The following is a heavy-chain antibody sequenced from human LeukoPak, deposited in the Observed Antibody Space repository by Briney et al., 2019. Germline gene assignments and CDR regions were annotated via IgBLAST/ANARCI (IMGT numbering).Heavy chain of an antibody. J-gene: IGHJ4*02. CDR3: AGVYTYGSGSYYPTQIDY. Sequence: SETLSLTCTVSGGSISSYYWSWIRQPPGKGLEWIGYIYYSGSTNYKSSLKSRVTISVDTSKNQFSLKLSSVTAADTAVYYCAGVYTYGSGSYYPTQIDYWGQGTLVTVSS. V-gene: IGHV4-59*01. CDR1: GGSISSYY. CDR2: IYYSGST. D-gene: IGHD3-10*01.